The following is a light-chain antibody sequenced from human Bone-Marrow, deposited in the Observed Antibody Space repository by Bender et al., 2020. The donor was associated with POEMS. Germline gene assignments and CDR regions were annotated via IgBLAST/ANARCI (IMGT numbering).Light chain of an antibody. CDR1: SSDIGGYRF. CDR3: CSYAGDRNLV. V-gene: IGLV2-23*02. J-gene: IGLJ3*02. CDR2: DVN. Sequence: QTALTQPASVSGSPGQSITISCTGTSSDIGGYRFVSWYQQPPGKAPKLMIFDVNNRPSGVSNRFSGSKSGNTASLTISGLQAEDEADYYCCSYAGDRNLVFGGGTKLTVL.